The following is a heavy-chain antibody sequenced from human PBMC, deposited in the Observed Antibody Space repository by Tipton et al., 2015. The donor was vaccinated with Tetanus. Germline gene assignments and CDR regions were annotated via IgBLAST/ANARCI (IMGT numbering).Heavy chain of an antibody. Sequence: TLSLTCTVSGGSISSYYWTWIRQPAGKGLEWNGRLYTSGSANYKPSLKIRITISVDTSKNHLSLKLSSVAAADTAVYYCAKGVWSPLYNWFDPWGQGTLVIVSS. CDR3: AKGVWSPLYNWFDP. D-gene: IGHD1-26*01. CDR2: LYTSGSA. J-gene: IGHJ5*02. CDR1: GGSISSYY. V-gene: IGHV4-4*07.